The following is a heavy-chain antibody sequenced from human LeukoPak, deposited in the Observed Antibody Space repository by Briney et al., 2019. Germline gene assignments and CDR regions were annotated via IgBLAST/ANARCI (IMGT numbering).Heavy chain of an antibody. CDR1: GFTFSSYA. Sequence: GGSLRLYCAASGFTFSSYAVTWVRQTPGKGLEWVSAISGSGGSTYYADSVKGRFTISRDNSKNTLYLQMNSLRAEDTAVYYCAKTAPAAIYWFDPWGQGTLVTVSS. V-gene: IGHV3-23*01. CDR2: ISGSGGST. J-gene: IGHJ5*02. CDR3: AKTAPAAIYWFDP. D-gene: IGHD2-2*02.